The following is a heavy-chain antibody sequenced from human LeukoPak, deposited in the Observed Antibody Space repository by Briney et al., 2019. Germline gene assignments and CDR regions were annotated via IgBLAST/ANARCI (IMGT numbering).Heavy chain of an antibody. V-gene: IGHV3-21*01. CDR1: GFTFSSYS. D-gene: IGHD4-17*01. CDR2: ISSSSSYI. CDR3: AKSTVTTGRDYYYYYMDV. Sequence: GGSLRLSCAASGFTFSSYSMNWVRQAPGKGLEWVSSISSSSSYIYYADSVKGRFTISRDNSKNTLYLQMNSLRAEDTAVYYCAKSTVTTGRDYYYYYMDVWGKGTTVTISS. J-gene: IGHJ6*03.